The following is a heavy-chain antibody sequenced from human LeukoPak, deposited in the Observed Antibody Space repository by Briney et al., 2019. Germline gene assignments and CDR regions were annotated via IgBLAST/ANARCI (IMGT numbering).Heavy chain of an antibody. J-gene: IGHJ4*02. CDR1: GGSISSSSYY. CDR2: IYYSGSN. V-gene: IGHV4-39*01. CDR3: ASPFKYGDYGDY. Sequence: SETLSLTCTVSGGSISSSSYYWGWIRQPPGKGLEWIGSIYYSGSNYYNPSLKSRVTISVDTSKNQFSLKLSSVTAADTAVYYCASPFKYGDYGDYWGQGTLVTVSS. D-gene: IGHD4-17*01.